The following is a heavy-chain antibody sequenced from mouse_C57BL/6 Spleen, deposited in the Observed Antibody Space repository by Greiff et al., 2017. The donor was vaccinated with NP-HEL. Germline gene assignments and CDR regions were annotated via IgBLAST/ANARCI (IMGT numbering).Heavy chain of an antibody. J-gene: IGHJ4*01. CDR1: GYAFSSSW. CDR3: ARWKYGSKGAMDY. V-gene: IGHV1-82*01. CDR2: IYPGDGDT. Sequence: VKLQQSGPELVKPGASVKISCKASGYAFSSSWMNWVKQRPGKGLEWIGRIYPGDGDTNYNGKFKGKATLTADKSSSTAYMQLSSLTSEDSAVYFCARWKYGSKGAMDYWGQGTSVTVSS. D-gene: IGHD1-1*01.